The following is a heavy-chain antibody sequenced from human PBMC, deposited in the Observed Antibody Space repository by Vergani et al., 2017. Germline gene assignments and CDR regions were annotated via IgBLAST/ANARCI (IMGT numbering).Heavy chain of an antibody. CDR3: ARHNGDDWFDP. CDR2: INHSGST. Sequence: QVQLQQWGAGLLKPSETLSLTCAVYGGSFSGYYWSWIRQPPGKGLEWIGEINHSGSTNYNPSLKSRVTISVDTSKNQFSLKLSSVTAADTAVYYCARHNGDDWFDPWGQGTLVTVSS. CDR1: GGSFSGYY. D-gene: IGHD4-17*01. V-gene: IGHV4-34*01. J-gene: IGHJ5*02.